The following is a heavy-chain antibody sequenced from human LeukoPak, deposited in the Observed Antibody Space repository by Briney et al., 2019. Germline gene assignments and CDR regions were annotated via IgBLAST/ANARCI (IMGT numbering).Heavy chain of an antibody. D-gene: IGHD6-13*01. J-gene: IGHJ3*02. Sequence: SETLSLTCTVSGGSISSYYWSWIWQPPGKGLEWIGYIYYSGSTNYNPSLKSRVTISVDTSKNQFSLKLSSVTAADTAVYYCAREKPSIAAAFDAFDIWGQGTMVTVSS. CDR1: GGSISSYY. CDR3: AREKPSIAAAFDAFDI. V-gene: IGHV4-59*01. CDR2: IYYSGST.